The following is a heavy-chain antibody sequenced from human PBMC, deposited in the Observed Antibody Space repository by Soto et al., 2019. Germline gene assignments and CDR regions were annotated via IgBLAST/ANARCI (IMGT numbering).Heavy chain of an antibody. J-gene: IGHJ6*02. CDR2: IKSKTDGGTT. CDR3: TTLLIRGYYGMDV. V-gene: IGHV3-15*07. CDR1: GFTFSNAW. Sequence: GGSLRLSCAASGFTFSNAWMNWVRQAPGKGLEWVGRIKSKTDGGTTDYAAPVKGRFTISRDDSKNTLYLQMNSLKTEDTAVYYCTTLLIRGYYGMDVWGQGTTVTVSS. D-gene: IGHD2-15*01.